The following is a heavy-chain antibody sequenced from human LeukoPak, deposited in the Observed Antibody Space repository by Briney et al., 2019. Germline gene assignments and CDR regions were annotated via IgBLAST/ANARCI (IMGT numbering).Heavy chain of an antibody. CDR2: MNPNSGNT. V-gene: IGHV1-8*01. CDR3: AREYYYDSSAGGNWFDP. CDR1: GYTFTSYD. Sequence: GASVKVSCKASGYTFTSYDINWVRQATGQGLEWMGWMNPNSGNTGYAQKFQGRVTMTRNTSISTAYMELSSLRSEDTAVYYCAREYYYDSSAGGNWFDPWGQGTLVTVPS. D-gene: IGHD3-22*01. J-gene: IGHJ5*02.